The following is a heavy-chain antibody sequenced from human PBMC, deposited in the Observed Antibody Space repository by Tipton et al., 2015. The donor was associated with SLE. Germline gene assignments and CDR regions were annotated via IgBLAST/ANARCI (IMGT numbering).Heavy chain of an antibody. CDR3: ARELMVVRGLSRRDAFDI. J-gene: IGHJ3*02. V-gene: IGHV4-39*02. Sequence: GLVKPSETLSLTCTVSGGSISSNNYYWGWGWIRQSPGKGLEWIGTSYYSGSTYYNPSLKSRLTISVDTSKNQFSLKLSSVTVADTALYYCARELMVVRGLSRRDAFDIWGQGAMVTVSS. CDR2: SYYSGST. D-gene: IGHD3-10*01. CDR1: GGSISSNNYY.